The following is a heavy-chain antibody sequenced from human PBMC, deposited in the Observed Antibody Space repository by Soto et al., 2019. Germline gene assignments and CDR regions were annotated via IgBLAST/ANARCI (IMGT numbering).Heavy chain of an antibody. J-gene: IGHJ6*02. D-gene: IGHD3-9*01. Sequence: SETLSLTCTVSGGSISSYYWGWIRQPPGKGLEWIGYIYYSGSTNYNPSLKSRVTISVDTSKNQFSLKLSSVTAADTAVYYCARGDYDILTGYSSGMDVWGQGTTVTVSS. CDR2: IYYSGST. V-gene: IGHV4-59*01. CDR3: ARGDYDILTGYSSGMDV. CDR1: GGSISSYY.